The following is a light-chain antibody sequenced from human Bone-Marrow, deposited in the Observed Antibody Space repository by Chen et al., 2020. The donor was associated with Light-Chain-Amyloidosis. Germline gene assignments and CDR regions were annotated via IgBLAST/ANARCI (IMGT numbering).Light chain of an antibody. V-gene: IGKV2-28*01. CDR2: LGS. CDR3: MQALQPPT. Sequence: IVMPQSPLSLSVIPGAPASIACRSSQTLLYSDGYIYLDWYLQKPGQSPQLLIFLGSTRASGVPERFSGSGSGSDVTLRISRVEAEDVGVYYCMQALQPPTFGQGTRLEIK. J-gene: IGKJ5*01. CDR1: QTLLYSDGYIY.